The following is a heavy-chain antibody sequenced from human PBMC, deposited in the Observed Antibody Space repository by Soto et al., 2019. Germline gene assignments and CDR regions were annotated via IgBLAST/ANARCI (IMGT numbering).Heavy chain of an antibody. CDR1: GFPFSSHA. CDR2: ISGGGDQS. V-gene: IGHV3-23*01. J-gene: IGHJ5*02. D-gene: IGHD6-19*01. Sequence: EVQLLESGGALVQPGGSLRLSCAASGFPFSSHAMSWVRQVPGKGLDWVSAISGGGDQSYYADFAKGRFTISRDNSQNTLYLQMYSLRSEDTALYFCVRCTVDTIISSGWCYWFDPWGQGTLVIVSS. CDR3: VRCTVDTIISSGWCYWFDP.